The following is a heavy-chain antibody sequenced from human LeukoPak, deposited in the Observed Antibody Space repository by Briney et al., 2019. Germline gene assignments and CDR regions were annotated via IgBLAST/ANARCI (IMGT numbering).Heavy chain of an antibody. J-gene: IGHJ3*02. CDR3: ARDVGYCSGGSCYPPLTVFDI. Sequence: ASVKVSCKASGGTFSSYAISWVRQAPGQGLEWMGGIIPIFGTANYAQKFQGRVTITTDESTSTAYMELSSLRSDDTAVYYCARDVGYCSGGSCYPPLTVFDIWGQGTMVTVSS. CDR2: IIPIFGTA. V-gene: IGHV1-69*05. D-gene: IGHD2-15*01. CDR1: GGTFSSYA.